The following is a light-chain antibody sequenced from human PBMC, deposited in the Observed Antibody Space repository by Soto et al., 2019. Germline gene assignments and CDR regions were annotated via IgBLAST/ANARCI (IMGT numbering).Light chain of an antibody. CDR3: AAWDDTLNVV. CDR2: SNT. V-gene: IGLV1-44*01. J-gene: IGLJ2*01. Sequence: QLVLTQPPSTSGTPGQRVTISCSGSSSNIGSNTVNWYQHLPGTAPKLLIYSNTQRPSGVPDRFSGSKSGTSASLAISGLQSKDEADYYCAAWDDTLNVVFGGGTKLTVL. CDR1: SSNIGSNT.